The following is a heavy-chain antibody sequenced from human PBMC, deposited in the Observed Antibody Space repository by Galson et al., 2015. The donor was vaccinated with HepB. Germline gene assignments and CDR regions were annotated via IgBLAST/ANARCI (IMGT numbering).Heavy chain of an antibody. V-gene: IGHV3-73*01. CDR3: TRQEVGVITSSFDY. J-gene: IGHJ4*02. D-gene: IGHD3-10*01. Sequence: SLRLSCAASGFTFSGSSIHWVRQASGKGLEWVGRIRSKADNYATTYAASVKGRFSFSRDDSKNEAYLQMNSLKTEDTAVYYCTRQEVGVITSSFDYWGQGTLVSVSS. CDR2: IRSKADNYAT. CDR1: GFTFSGSS.